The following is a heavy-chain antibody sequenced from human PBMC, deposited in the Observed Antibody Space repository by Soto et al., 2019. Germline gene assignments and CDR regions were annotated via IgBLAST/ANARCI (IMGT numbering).Heavy chain of an antibody. Sequence: SVKVSCKASGGTFSSYAISWVRQAPGQGLEWMGGIIPIFGTANYAQKFQGRVTITADDSTSTAYMELSSLRSEDTAVYYCASSLSGYSYYYYGMDVWGQVTTVTVSS. CDR3: ASSLSGYSYYYYGMDV. CDR1: GGTFSSYA. CDR2: IIPIFGTA. J-gene: IGHJ6*02. D-gene: IGHD3-22*01. V-gene: IGHV1-69*13.